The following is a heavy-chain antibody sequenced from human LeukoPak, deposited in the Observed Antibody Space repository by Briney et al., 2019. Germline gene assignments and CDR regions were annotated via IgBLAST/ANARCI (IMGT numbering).Heavy chain of an antibody. J-gene: IGHJ3*02. D-gene: IGHD2-2*01. CDR1: GFTFSRYG. V-gene: IGHV3-30*02. CDR2: IWYDGKNDQ. Sequence: GGSLRLSCAVPGFTFSRYGMHWIRQARGKGMEWVAFIWYDGKNDQEYAESVKGRFTISRDNPKNTLYLQMNSQRTEDTAMYYCAKDRCSNSTCREAFEIWGQGTLVTVSS. CDR3: AKDRCSNSTCREAFEI.